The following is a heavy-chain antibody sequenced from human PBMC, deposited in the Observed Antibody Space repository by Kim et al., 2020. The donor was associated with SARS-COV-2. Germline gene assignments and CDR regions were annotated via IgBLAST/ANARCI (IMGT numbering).Heavy chain of an antibody. CDR3: ARDSSSWSGWFDT. Sequence: SETLSLTCTVSGGSISSYYWSWIRQPPGKGLEWIGYIYYSGSTNYNPSLKSRVTISVDTSKNQFSLKLSSVTAADTAVYYCARDSSSWSGWFDTWGQGT. CDR1: GGSISSYY. D-gene: IGHD6-13*01. V-gene: IGHV4-59*13. CDR2: IYYSGST. J-gene: IGHJ5*02.